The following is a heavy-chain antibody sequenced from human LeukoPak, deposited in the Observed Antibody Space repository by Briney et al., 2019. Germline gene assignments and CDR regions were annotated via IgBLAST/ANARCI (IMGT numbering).Heavy chain of an antibody. J-gene: IGHJ6*02. CDR2: ISSSSSYI. Sequence: GGSLRLSCAASGFTGSNNYVSWVRQAPGKGLEWVSSISSSSSYIHYADSVKGRFTISRDNAKNSLYLQMNSLRAEDTAVYYCARLEVVLYYYGMDVWGLGTTVTVSS. D-gene: IGHD6-6*01. CDR1: GFTGSNNY. CDR3: ARLEVVLYYYGMDV. V-gene: IGHV3-21*01.